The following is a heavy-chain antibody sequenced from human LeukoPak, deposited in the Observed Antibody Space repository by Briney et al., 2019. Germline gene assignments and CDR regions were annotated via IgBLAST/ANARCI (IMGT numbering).Heavy chain of an antibody. CDR1: GYSFTTYW. V-gene: IGHV5-51*01. CDR3: AITESYCGSGSYFVAFDI. J-gene: IGHJ3*02. D-gene: IGHD3-10*01. CDR2: IYPGDSET. Sequence: GESLKISCKASGYSFTTYWSGWVGQLPGKGLGWMGIIYPGDSETTNSPSFQGEATFPADKSITTAYLKWSSLKATTPPMFSCAITESYCGSGSYFVAFDIWGQGTMVTVSS.